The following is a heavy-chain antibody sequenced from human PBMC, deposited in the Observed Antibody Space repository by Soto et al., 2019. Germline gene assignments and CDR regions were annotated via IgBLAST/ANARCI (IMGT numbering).Heavy chain of an antibody. V-gene: IGHV3-30-3*01. D-gene: IGHD3-10*01. Sequence: GGSLRLSCAASGFTFGIYAMHWFRQAPGKGLEWVAVISYDGSNKYYADSVKGRFTISRDNSKNTLYLQMNSLRAEDTAVYYCARADRRGHVNYGMDVWGQGTTVTVSS. CDR3: ARADRRGHVNYGMDV. CDR2: ISYDGSNK. J-gene: IGHJ6*02. CDR1: GFTFGIYA.